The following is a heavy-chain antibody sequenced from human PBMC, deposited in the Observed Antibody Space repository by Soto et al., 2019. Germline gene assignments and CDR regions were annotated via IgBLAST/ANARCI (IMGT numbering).Heavy chain of an antibody. D-gene: IGHD6-19*01. Sequence: QVQLVQSGAEVKRSGASVRISCKASGYTFNRHDINWVRQATGQGPEWIGWMNPNSGNTGYAQKIQGRVTMTRDSSITTAYMDLSSLTSEDTAIYYCAREGLYGSIQDNTFDIWGQGPMVSVSS. V-gene: IGHV1-8*01. CDR2: MNPNSGNT. CDR3: AREGLYGSIQDNTFDI. J-gene: IGHJ3*02. CDR1: GYTFNRHD.